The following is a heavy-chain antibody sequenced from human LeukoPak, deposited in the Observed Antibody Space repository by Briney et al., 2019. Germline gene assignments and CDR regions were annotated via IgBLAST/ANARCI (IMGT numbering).Heavy chain of an antibody. CDR2: IYHRGNT. J-gene: IGHJ6*03. V-gene: IGHV4-4*02. D-gene: IGHD6-19*01. CDR1: GGSINSSSW. Sequence: PSETLSLTCAVSGGSINSSSWWSWVRQPPGKGLEWIGEIYHRGNTNYNPSLKSRVIISVDKSKNQFSLKLRSVTAADTAVYYCARGIAVAGYYYYYYMDVWGKGTTVTISS. CDR3: ARGIAVAGYYYYYYMDV.